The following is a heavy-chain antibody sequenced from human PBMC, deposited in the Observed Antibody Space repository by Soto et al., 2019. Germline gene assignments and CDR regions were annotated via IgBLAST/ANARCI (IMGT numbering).Heavy chain of an antibody. D-gene: IGHD3-3*01. CDR1: GGTFSSYA. J-gene: IGHJ6*02. V-gene: IGHV1-69*13. CDR3: ARGFDFWSGYPGTYYYYGMDV. CDR2: IIPIFGTA. Sequence: ASVKVSCKASGGTFSSYAISWVRQAPGQGLEWMGGIIPIFGTANYAQKLQGRVTITADESTSTAYMELSSLRSEDTAVYYCARGFDFWSGYPGTYYYYGMDVWGQGTTVTVSS.